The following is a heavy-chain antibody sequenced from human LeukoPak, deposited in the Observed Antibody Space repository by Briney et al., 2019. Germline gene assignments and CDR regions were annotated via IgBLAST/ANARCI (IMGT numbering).Heavy chain of an antibody. CDR3: ARGYCSSTSCYAGPIDY. CDR1: GGSISSYY. CDR2: IYYSGST. Sequence: SETLSLTCTVSGGSISSYYWSWIRQPPGKGLEWIGYIYYSGSTNYNPSLKSRVTISVDTSKNQFSLKLSSVTAADTAVYYCARGYCSSTSCYAGPIDYWGQGTLVTVPS. J-gene: IGHJ4*02. D-gene: IGHD2-2*01. V-gene: IGHV4-59*01.